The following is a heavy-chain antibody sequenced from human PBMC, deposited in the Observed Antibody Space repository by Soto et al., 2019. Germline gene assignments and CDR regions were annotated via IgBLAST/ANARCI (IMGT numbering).Heavy chain of an antibody. J-gene: IGHJ5*02. V-gene: IGHV1-3*01. CDR2: INAGNGNT. CDR1: GYTFTSYA. D-gene: IGHD3-3*01. CDR3: ARGGFASRGFGVVIITGWFDP. Sequence: ASVKVSCKASGYTFTSYAMHWVRQAPGQRLEWMGWINAGNGNTKYSQKFQGRVTITRDTSASTAYMELSSLRSEDTAVYYCARGGFASRGFGVVIITGWFDPWGQGTLVTVSS.